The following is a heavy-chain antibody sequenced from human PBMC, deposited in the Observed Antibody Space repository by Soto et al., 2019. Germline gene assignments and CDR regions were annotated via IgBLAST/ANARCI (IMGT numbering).Heavy chain of an antibody. CDR1: GFIFRNYL. V-gene: IGHV3-74*01. J-gene: IGHJ4*02. CDR3: ARDGYNGFDY. Sequence: PGGSLRLSCAPSGFIFRNYLMHWVRQAPGKGLVWISRINSDGSSASYTGSVKGRFTISRDKAKHTLYLQMHSVRDEDTDVYYCARDGYNGFDYWGQGTLVTVSS. CDR2: INSDGSSA. D-gene: IGHD5-12*01.